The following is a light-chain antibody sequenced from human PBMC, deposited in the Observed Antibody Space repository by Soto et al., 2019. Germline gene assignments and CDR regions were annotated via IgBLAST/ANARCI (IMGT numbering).Light chain of an antibody. CDR1: QSVSNW. CDR2: DVS. J-gene: IGKJ1*01. CDR3: QQCDSYSWT. Sequence: DIQMTQSPSTLSASVGERVTITCRASQSVSNWLAWYQHKPGKAPKLLIYDVSSLESGVPSRFSGSGSGTEFILTISSLQPDDFATYYCQQCDSYSWTFGQGTKVDIK. V-gene: IGKV1-5*01.